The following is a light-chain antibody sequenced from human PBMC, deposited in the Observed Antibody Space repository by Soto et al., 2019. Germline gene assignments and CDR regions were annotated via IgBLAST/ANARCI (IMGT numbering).Light chain of an antibody. CDR2: LGS. CDR3: MQCLPTPLT. CDR1: RSLLHINGQNY. V-gene: IGKV2-28*01. Sequence: VMTQSPLSLPVTPGEPASISCRSSRSLLHINGQNYLDWDLQKPGQSPQLLIYLGSNRGSEVTDRFSGSGSGSDFTVQISRVEAEDAGVYYCMQCLPTPLTFGGGTNLEIK. J-gene: IGKJ4*01.